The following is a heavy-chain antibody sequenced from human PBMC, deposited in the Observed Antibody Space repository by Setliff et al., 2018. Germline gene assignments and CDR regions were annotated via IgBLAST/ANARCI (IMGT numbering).Heavy chain of an antibody. V-gene: IGHV4-59*01. J-gene: IGHJ4*02. CDR1: GGSISTYY. Sequence: SETLSLTCTVSGGSISTYYWSWIRQPPGKGLEFIGYVYYSGITNYDPSLKSRVTMSVYTSKNQFSLKLSSVTAADTAVYYCARGGTYRYFDYWGQGTLVTVSS. CDR3: ARGGTYRYFDY. CDR2: VYYSGIT.